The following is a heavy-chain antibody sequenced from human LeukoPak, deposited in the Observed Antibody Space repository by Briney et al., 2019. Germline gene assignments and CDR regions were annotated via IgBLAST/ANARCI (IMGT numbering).Heavy chain of an antibody. CDR3: AREFKDTAMVAYYFDY. Sequence: PSETLSLTCTVSGGSISSGGYYWSWIRQHPGKGLEWIGYIYYSGSTNYNPSLKSRVTISVDTSKNQFSLKLSSVTAADTAVYYCAREFKDTAMVAYYFDYWGQGTLVTVSS. CDR1: GGSISSGGYY. V-gene: IGHV4-61*08. D-gene: IGHD5-18*01. CDR2: IYYSGST. J-gene: IGHJ4*02.